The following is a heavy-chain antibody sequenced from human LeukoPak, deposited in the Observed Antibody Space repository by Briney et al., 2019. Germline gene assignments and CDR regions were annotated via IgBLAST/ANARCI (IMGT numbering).Heavy chain of an antibody. D-gene: IGHD4-17*01. Sequence: LPGGSLRLSCAASGFTFSNYWMHWVRQAPGKGLEYVSVVSSNGGTTYYASSVKGRFTTSRDNSKNTLYLQMGSLRPEDMSVYYCARASVTSWKYGMDVWGQGTTVTVSS. CDR2: VSSNGGTT. CDR1: GFTFSNYW. V-gene: IGHV3-64*01. CDR3: ARASVTSWKYGMDV. J-gene: IGHJ6*02.